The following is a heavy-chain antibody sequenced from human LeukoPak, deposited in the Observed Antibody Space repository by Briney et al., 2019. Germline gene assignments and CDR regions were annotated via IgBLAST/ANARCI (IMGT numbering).Heavy chain of an antibody. Sequence: GGSLRLSCAGSGFTFSSYWMSWVRQAPGKGLEWVAVISYDGSNKYYADSVKGRFTISRDNSKNTLYLQMNSLRAEDTAVYYCARLTIFGVVTRWSAFDIWGQGTKVTVSS. J-gene: IGHJ3*02. CDR3: ARLTIFGVVTRWSAFDI. CDR2: ISYDGSNK. CDR1: GFTFSSYW. V-gene: IGHV3-30*03. D-gene: IGHD3-3*01.